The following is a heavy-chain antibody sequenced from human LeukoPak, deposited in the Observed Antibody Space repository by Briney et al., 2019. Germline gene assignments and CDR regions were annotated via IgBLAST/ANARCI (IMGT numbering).Heavy chain of an antibody. V-gene: IGHV3-48*03. CDR3: ARDAREDGRFDP. D-gene: IGHD5-24*01. CDR2: ISSSGGRT. CDR1: EFPFVPNE. Sequence: GGSLSLSCEASEFPFVPNELNWVSRAPGRGLDGVSFISSSGGRTYYAESVKGRFTVPRDNAKNSLYLQMNSLRAEDTAVYYCARDAREDGRFDPWGQGTLVTVSS. J-gene: IGHJ5*02.